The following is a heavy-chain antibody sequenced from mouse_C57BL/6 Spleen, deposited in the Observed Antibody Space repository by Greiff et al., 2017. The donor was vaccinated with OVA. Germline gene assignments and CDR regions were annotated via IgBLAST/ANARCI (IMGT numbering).Heavy chain of an antibody. Sequence: QVQLQQSGAELVRPGTSVKVSCKASGYAFTNYLIEWVKQRPGQGLEWIGVINPGSGGTNYNEKFKGKATLTADKSSSTAYMQLSSLTSEDSAVYFCAREGDGRRGFDYWGQGTTLTVSS. CDR2: INPGSGGT. J-gene: IGHJ2*01. CDR3: AREGDGRRGFDY. CDR1: GYAFTNYL. V-gene: IGHV1-54*01. D-gene: IGHD2-3*01.